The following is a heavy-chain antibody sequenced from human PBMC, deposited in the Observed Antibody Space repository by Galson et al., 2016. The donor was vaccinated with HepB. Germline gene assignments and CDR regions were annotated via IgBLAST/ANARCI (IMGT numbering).Heavy chain of an antibody. J-gene: IGHJ6*04. D-gene: IGHD6-6*01. V-gene: IGHV4-59*01. Sequence: SETLSLTCTVSGGSINYYYWGWIRQPPGKRLEWLAYIYYTGSSNTNPSLNSRVSISLDVSRNQISLKLMSVTAADTAIYYCARGIAARPTDVWGKGTTVIVSS. CDR2: IYYTGSS. CDR1: GGSINYYY. CDR3: ARGIAARPTDV.